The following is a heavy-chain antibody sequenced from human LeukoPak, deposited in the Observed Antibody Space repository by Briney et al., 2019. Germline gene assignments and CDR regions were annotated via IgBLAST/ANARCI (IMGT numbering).Heavy chain of an antibody. V-gene: IGHV4-34*01. D-gene: IGHD6-19*01. CDR3: AGTGQWLAFDY. Sequence: PSETLSLTCAVYGGSFSGNFWSWIRQPPGKGLEWIGEIDHTGSTNYNPSLKSRVTISVDTSKNQFSLKLTSVTASDTAVYYCAGTGQWLAFDYWGQGTLVTVSS. J-gene: IGHJ4*02. CDR2: IDHTGST. CDR1: GGSFSGNF.